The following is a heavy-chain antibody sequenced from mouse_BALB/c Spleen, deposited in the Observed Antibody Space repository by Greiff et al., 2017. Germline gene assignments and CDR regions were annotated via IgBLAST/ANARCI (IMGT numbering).Heavy chain of an antibody. V-gene: IGHV5-4*02. D-gene: IGHD2-1*01. J-gene: IGHJ1*01. Sequence: EVHLVESGGGLVKPGGSLKLSCAASGFTFSDYYMYWVRQTPEKRLEWVATISDGGSYAYYPDSVKGRFTISRDNAKNNLYLQMSSLKSEDTAMYYCAREGGGNYGYFDVWGAGTTVTVSS. CDR3: AREGGGNYGYFDV. CDR2: ISDGGSYA. CDR1: GFTFSDYY.